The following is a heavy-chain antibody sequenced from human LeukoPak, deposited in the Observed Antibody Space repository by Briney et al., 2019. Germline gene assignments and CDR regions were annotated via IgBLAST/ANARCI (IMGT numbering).Heavy chain of an antibody. CDR1: GGSFSGYY. CDR3: ARGHGYCSSTSCKPKYYYYYYGMDV. Sequence: SETLSLTCAVYGGSFSGYYWSWIRQPPGKGLEWIGEINHSGSTNYNPSLTSRGTISVDTSKNQCSLKLSSVTAADTDVYYCARGHGYCSSTSCKPKYYYYYYGMDVWGKGTTVTVSS. V-gene: IGHV4-34*01. CDR2: INHSGST. D-gene: IGHD2-2*01. J-gene: IGHJ6*04.